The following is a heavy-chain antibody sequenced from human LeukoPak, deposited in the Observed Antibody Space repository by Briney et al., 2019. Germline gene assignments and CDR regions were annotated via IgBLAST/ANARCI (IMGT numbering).Heavy chain of an antibody. CDR2: INPNSGGT. CDR1: GYTFTGYY. Sequence: ASVKVSCKASGYTFTGYYMHWVRQAPGQGLEWMGWINPNSGGTNCAQKFQGGVTMTRDMFTSTDYMELTSLTSDDTAVYYCARERTLFPGDSSGYFDYWGQGTLVTVSS. CDR3: ARERTLFPGDSSGYFDY. D-gene: IGHD3-22*01. J-gene: IGHJ4*02. V-gene: IGHV1-2*02.